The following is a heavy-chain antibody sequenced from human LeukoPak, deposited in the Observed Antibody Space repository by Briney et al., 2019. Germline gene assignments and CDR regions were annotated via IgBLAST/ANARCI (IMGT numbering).Heavy chain of an antibody. Sequence: GGSLRLSCAAPGFTFSNDWMSWVRQAPGKGLEWMASIKGDGSDKYYVDSVKGRFTISRDNAKTSMYLQMNSLRAEDTAVYYCARDPERKRGRDGLDYWGPGTLVIVSS. CDR2: IKGDGSDK. J-gene: IGHJ4*02. D-gene: IGHD1-14*01. CDR3: ARDPERKRGRDGLDY. V-gene: IGHV3-7*01. CDR1: GFTFSNDW.